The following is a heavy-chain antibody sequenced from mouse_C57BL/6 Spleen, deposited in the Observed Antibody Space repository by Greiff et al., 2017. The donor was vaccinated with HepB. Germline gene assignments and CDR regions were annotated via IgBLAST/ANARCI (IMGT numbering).Heavy chain of an antibody. CDR1: GYTFTEYT. Sequence: QVQLKESGAELVKPGASVKLSCKASGYTFTEYTIHWVKQRSGQGLEWIGWFYPGSGSIKYNEKFKDKATLTADKSSSTVYMELSRLTSEDSAVYFCARHEEGDHYYGISYGCWYFDVWGTGTTVTVSS. D-gene: IGHD1-1*01. J-gene: IGHJ1*03. V-gene: IGHV1-62-2*01. CDR2: FYPGSGSI. CDR3: ARHEEGDHYYGISYGCWYFDV.